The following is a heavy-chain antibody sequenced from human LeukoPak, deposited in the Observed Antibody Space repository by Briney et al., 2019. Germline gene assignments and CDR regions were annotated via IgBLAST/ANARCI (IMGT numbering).Heavy chain of an antibody. CDR2: IYYSGNT. Sequence: SETLSLTCTVSGGSISSSRFYWSLIRQPPGKGLEWIGYIYYSGNTKYNPSLKSRVTISVDTSKNQFSLKLSSVTAADTAMYYCARHIGYCSTTTCQPGFHPWGQGTLVTVSS. CDR1: GGSISSSRFY. CDR3: ARHIGYCSTTTCQPGFHP. J-gene: IGHJ5*02. V-gene: IGHV4-61*05. D-gene: IGHD2-2*01.